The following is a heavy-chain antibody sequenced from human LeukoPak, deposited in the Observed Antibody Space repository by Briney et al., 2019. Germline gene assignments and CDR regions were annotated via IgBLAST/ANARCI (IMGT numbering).Heavy chain of an antibody. Sequence: SETLSLTCTVSGGSISSGGYYWSWIRQHPGKGLEWIGYIYYSGSTYYNPSLKSRVTISVDTSRNQFSLKLSSVTAADTAVYYCAGGSVGAFDIWGQGTMVTVSS. CDR1: GGSISSGGYY. CDR3: AGGSVGAFDI. V-gene: IGHV4-31*03. CDR2: IYYSGST. D-gene: IGHD4-23*01. J-gene: IGHJ3*02.